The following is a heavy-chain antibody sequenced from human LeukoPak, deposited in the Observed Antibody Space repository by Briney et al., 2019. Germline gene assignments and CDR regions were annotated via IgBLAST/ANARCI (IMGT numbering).Heavy chain of an antibody. D-gene: IGHD1-26*01. CDR1: GFTFSSYS. J-gene: IGHJ6*02. Sequence: GGSLRLSCAASGFTFSSYSMNWVRQAPGKGLEWVSSISSSSSYIYYADSVKGRFTISRDNAKNPLYLQMNSLRAEDTAVYHCARDLLSGSYGMDVWGQGTTVTVSS. CDR3: ARDLLSGSYGMDV. V-gene: IGHV3-21*01. CDR2: ISSSSSYI.